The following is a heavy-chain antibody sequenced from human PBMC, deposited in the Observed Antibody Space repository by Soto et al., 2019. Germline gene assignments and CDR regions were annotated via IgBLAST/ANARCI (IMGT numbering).Heavy chain of an antibody. CDR2: ISGRGDST. CDR3: AKGEYCSGGSCYYNF. CDR1: GFTFSSYA. D-gene: IGHD2-15*01. J-gene: IGHJ4*02. Sequence: LRLSCAGSGFTFSSYAMSWVRQAPGKGLEWVSSISGRGDSTYYADSVKGRFAISRDNSNNTLYLRVDNLRAEDTALYYCAKGEYCSGGSCYYNFWGPGTLVTVSS. V-gene: IGHV3-23*01.